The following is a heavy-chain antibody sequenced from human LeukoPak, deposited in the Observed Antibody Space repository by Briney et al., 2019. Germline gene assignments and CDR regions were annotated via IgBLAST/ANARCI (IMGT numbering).Heavy chain of an antibody. J-gene: IGHJ5*02. Sequence: PPGGSLRLSCAASGFTFSSYAMHWVRQAPGKGLEWVAVLSYDGNNKYYAASVRGRFTISRDNAKNSLYLQMNSLRDEDTAVYYCARDPPRVAVAGTHWFDPWGQGTLVTVSS. V-gene: IGHV3-30-3*01. CDR2: LSYDGNNK. D-gene: IGHD6-19*01. CDR1: GFTFSSYA. CDR3: ARDPPRVAVAGTHWFDP.